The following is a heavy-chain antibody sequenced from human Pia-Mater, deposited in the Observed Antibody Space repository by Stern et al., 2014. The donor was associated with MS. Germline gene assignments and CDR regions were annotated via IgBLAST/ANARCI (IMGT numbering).Heavy chain of an antibody. Sequence: EVQLEESGGGLVQPGGSLRLSCAASGFTFNSYAMSWVRQAPGKGLEWVSAISGSGGGTFYADSVKGRFTISRDNSKNTLYLQMNSLRAEDTAVYYCAKDRDFWSGYPNYFDYWGQGTLVTVSS. J-gene: IGHJ4*02. CDR2: ISGSGGGT. V-gene: IGHV3-23*04. CDR3: AKDRDFWSGYPNYFDY. CDR1: GFTFNSYA. D-gene: IGHD3-3*01.